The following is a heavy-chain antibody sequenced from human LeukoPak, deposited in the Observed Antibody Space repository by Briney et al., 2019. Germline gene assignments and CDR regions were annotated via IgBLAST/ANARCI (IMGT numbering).Heavy chain of an antibody. CDR3: AGSSGWLFDY. CDR1: GFTFSNYW. CDR2: IKEDGSQR. D-gene: IGHD6-19*01. V-gene: IGHV3-7*01. Sequence: GGSLRLSRAGTGFTFSNYWMNWVRQAPGKGLEWVANIKEDGSQRYYVDSVKGRFTISRDNGKNSVYLQMSSLGAEDTAVYYCAGSSGWLFDYWGQGTLVAVSS. J-gene: IGHJ4*02.